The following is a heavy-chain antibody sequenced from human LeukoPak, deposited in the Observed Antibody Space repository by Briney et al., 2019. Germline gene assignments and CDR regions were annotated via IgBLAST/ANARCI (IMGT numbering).Heavy chain of an antibody. CDR3: ARDRFGAPFDY. CDR1: GGSISSGGYS. Sequence: SGTLSLTCAVSGGSISSGGYSWSWIRQPPGKGLEWIGYIYHSGSTYYNPSLKSRVTISVDRSKNQFSLKLSSVTAADTAVYYCARDRFGAPFDYWGQGTLVTVSS. V-gene: IGHV4-30-2*01. D-gene: IGHD3-10*01. J-gene: IGHJ4*02. CDR2: IYHSGST.